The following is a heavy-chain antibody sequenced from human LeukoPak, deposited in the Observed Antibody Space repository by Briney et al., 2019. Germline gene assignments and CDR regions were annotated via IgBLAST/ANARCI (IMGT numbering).Heavy chain of an antibody. D-gene: IGHD6-19*01. CDR3: ARDGWVDY. CDR1: GFTFSSYE. CDR2: ISSSASTI. J-gene: IGHJ4*02. V-gene: IGHV3-48*03. Sequence: GGSLRLSCAASGFTFSSYEMNWVRQAPGKGLEWVSYISSSASTIYFADSVKGRFTISRDNAENSLYLQMNSLRAEDTAVYYARDGWVDYWGQGTLVTVSS.